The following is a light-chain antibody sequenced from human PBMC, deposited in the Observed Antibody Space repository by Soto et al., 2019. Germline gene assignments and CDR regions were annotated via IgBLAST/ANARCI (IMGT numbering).Light chain of an antibody. V-gene: IGKV3-20*01. CDR2: GAS. J-gene: IGKJ1*01. CDR3: QQYGSSWT. Sequence: IVLTQSPGTLCXXXGXXXTXXXRASQSVSSSYLAWYQQKPGQAPRLLIYGASSRATGIPDRFSGSGSGTDFTLTISRLEPEDFAVYYCQQYGSSWTFGQGTKVDIK. CDR1: QSVSSSY.